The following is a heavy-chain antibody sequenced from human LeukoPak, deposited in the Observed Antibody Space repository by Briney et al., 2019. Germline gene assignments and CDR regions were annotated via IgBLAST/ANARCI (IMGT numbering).Heavy chain of an antibody. CDR2: ISYSGNT. J-gene: IGHJ4*02. CDR3: ARYVWGSYPTFEDY. Sequence: SETLSLTCTVSGGSISSYYWSWIRQPPGKGLEWIGYISYSGNTNYNPSFKSRVTISVDTSNNQFSLKLSSVTAADTAVYYCARYVWGSYPTFEDYWGQGTLVTVYS. V-gene: IGHV4-59*01. D-gene: IGHD3-16*02. CDR1: GGSISSYY.